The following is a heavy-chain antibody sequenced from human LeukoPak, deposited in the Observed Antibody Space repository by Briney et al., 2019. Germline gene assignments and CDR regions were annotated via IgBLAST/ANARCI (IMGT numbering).Heavy chain of an antibody. Sequence: SETLSLTCDVSLASVISGGYYWSWIRQHPGKCLEWIGYVSYSESTYYKPSLNSRLTISLDASKTRSSLKLTSVTAADTAMYYCARFVYERNAYFVSLAGYFDLWGRGTLVTVSS. CDR3: ARFVYERNAYFVSLAGYFDL. J-gene: IGHJ2*01. CDR2: VSYSEST. V-gene: IGHV4-31*11. CDR1: LASVISGGYY. D-gene: IGHD3-16*01.